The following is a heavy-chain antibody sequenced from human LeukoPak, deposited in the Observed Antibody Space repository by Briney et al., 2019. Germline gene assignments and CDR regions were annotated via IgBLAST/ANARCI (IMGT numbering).Heavy chain of an antibody. CDR1: GFTFSSYG. V-gene: IGHV3-30*18. D-gene: IGHD4-17*01. CDR3: AKEWVVYGDYGYFDY. J-gene: IGHJ4*02. CDR2: ISYDGSNK. Sequence: GGSLRLSCAASGFTFSSYGMHWVRQAPGKGLEWVAVISYDGSNKYYADSVKGRFTISRDNSKNTLYLQMNSLRAEDTAVYYCAKEWVVYGDYGYFDYWGQGTLVTVSS.